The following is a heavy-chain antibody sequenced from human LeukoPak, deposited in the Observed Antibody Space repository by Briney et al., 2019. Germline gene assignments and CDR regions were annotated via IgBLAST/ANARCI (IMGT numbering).Heavy chain of an antibody. CDR2: IYYSGST. V-gene: IGHV4-59*01. CDR1: GGSISSYY. D-gene: IGHD1-26*01. CDR3: ARGWADGWFDP. J-gene: IGHJ5*02. Sequence: SETLSLTCTVSGGSISSYYWSWIRQPPGKGLEWIGYIYYSGSTNYNPSLKSRVTISVDTSKNQFSLKLSSVTAADTAVYYCARGWADGWFDPWGQGTLVTVSS.